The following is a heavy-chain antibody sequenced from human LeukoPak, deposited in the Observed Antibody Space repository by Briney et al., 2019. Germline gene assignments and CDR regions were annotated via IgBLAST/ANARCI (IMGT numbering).Heavy chain of an antibody. CDR2: INPDGSGT. Sequence: GGSLRLSCAASGFTFSSYWMHWVRQGPGKGLVWVSRINPDGSGTSHADSVKGRFTISRDNAKNTLYLQMNSLRAEDTAVYYCAIQYSSGWRPSDYWGQGTLVTVSS. CDR1: GFTFSSYW. D-gene: IGHD6-19*01. V-gene: IGHV3-74*01. CDR3: AIQYSSGWRPSDY. J-gene: IGHJ4*02.